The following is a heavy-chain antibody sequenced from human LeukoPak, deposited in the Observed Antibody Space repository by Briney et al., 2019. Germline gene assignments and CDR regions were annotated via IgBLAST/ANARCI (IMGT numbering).Heavy chain of an antibody. CDR3: ARRGNWNDGQSVYYYYGMGV. CDR2: IYSGGST. CDR1: GFTVSSNY. V-gene: IGHV3-53*04. D-gene: IGHD1-20*01. Sequence: GGSLRLSCAASGFTVSSNYMSWVRQAPGKGLEWVSVIYSGGSTYYADSVKGRFTISRHNSKNTLYLQMNSLRAEDTAVYYCARRGNWNDGQSVYYYYGMGVWGQGKRSPVP. J-gene: IGHJ6*02.